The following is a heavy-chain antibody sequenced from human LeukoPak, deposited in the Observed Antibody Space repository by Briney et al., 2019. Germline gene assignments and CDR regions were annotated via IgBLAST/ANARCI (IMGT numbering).Heavy chain of an antibody. Sequence: SETLSLTCSVSGGSISGGSISGYHWSWIRQPPGKGLEWIGYIYYTGSTNYNPSLKSRVTISVDTSKNQFSLKLSSVTAADTAVYYCARENRESYYGSGPVYMDVWGKGTTVTVSS. J-gene: IGHJ6*03. CDR3: ARENRESYYGSGPVYMDV. D-gene: IGHD3-10*01. CDR1: GGSISGGSISGYH. V-gene: IGHV4-61*08. CDR2: IYYTGST.